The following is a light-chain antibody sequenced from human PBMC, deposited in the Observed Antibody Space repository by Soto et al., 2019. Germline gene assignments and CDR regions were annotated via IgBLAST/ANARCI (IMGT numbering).Light chain of an antibody. V-gene: IGKV3-20*01. J-gene: IGKJ5*01. CDR1: QTFSSIY. Sequence: EIVLTQSPGTLSLSPGERATLSCRAIQTFSSIYLAWYQQKPGQAPRLLIYDASNRATGIPARFSGSGSGTDFTLTISGLEPEDSAVYYCQQFDDSVTFGQGTRLEI. CDR2: DAS. CDR3: QQFDDSVT.